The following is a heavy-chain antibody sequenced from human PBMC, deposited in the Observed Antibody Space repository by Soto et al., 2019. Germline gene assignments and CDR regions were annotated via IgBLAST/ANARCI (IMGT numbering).Heavy chain of an antibody. CDR1: GFTVSSNY. J-gene: IGHJ4*02. V-gene: IGHV3-66*01. CDR2: IYSGGST. D-gene: IGHD3-22*01. CDR3: ARGSEIVVAARTYFDY. Sequence: PGGSLRLSCAASGFTVSSNYMSWVRQAPGKGLEWVSLIYSGGSTYYADSVKGRFTISRDNSKNTLDLQMNSLRVEDTAVYYCARGSEIVVAARTYFDYWGQGTLVTVSS.